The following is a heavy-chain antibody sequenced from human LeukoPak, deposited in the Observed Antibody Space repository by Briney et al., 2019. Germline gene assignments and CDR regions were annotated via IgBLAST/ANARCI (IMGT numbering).Heavy chain of an antibody. Sequence: PGGSLRLSCAASGFTFSDYSMNWVRQAPGKGLEWISSISSSSSYIYYADSVKGRFTISRDNAKNSLYLQMNSLRAEGTAVYYCARDREYSSGWNSDYWGQGTLVTVSS. CDR3: ARDREYSSGWNSDY. D-gene: IGHD6-19*01. CDR2: ISSSSSYI. CDR1: GFTFSDYS. V-gene: IGHV3-21*01. J-gene: IGHJ4*02.